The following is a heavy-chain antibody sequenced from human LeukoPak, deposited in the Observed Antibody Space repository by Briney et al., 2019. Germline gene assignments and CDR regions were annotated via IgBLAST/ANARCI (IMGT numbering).Heavy chain of an antibody. CDR3: TTALAGTSYFDS. D-gene: IGHD6-19*01. Sequence: GRPLRLSCTASGFTFRNTWTSWVGQAPGKGLEWVGRIRRETDDRATDYAAPVKGKFTISSDDSKNTLYLQMTSLKTEDTAMYYCTTALAGTSYFDSWGQGTLVTVSS. CDR2: IRRETDDRAT. J-gene: IGHJ4*02. CDR1: GFTFRNTW. V-gene: IGHV3-15*01.